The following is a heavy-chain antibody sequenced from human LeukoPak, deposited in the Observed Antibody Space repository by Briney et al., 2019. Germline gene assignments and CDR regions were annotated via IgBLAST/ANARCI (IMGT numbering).Heavy chain of an antibody. CDR2: IYTSGST. CDR3: ARGFRRLGELSLLQYRRKPYYFDY. CDR1: GGSISSYY. D-gene: IGHD3-16*02. Sequence: SSETLSLTCTVSGGSISSYYWSWIRQPAGKGLEWIGRIYTSGSTNYNPSLKSRVTMSVDTSKNQFSLKLSSVTAADTAVYYCARGFRRLGELSLLQYRRKPYYFDYWGQGTLVTVSS. V-gene: IGHV4-4*07. J-gene: IGHJ4*02.